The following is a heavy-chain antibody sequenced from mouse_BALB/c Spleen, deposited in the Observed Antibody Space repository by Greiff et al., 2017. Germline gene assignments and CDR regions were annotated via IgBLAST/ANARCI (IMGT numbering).Heavy chain of an antibody. Sequence: EVQLQESGAELVRSGASVKLSCTASGFNIKDYYMHWVKQRPEQGLEWIGWIDPENGDTEYAPKFQGKATMTADTSSNTAYLQLSSLTSEDTAVYYCNEGQLGLRGAMDYWGQGTSVTVSS. CDR3: NEGQLGLRGAMDY. CDR1: GFNIKDYY. CDR2: IDPENGDT. J-gene: IGHJ4*01. V-gene: IGHV14-4*02. D-gene: IGHD3-2*01.